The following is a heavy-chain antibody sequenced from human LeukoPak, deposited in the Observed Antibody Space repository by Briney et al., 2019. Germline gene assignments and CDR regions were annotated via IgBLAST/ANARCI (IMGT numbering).Heavy chain of an antibody. CDR1: GFTFSSYS. V-gene: IGHV3-21*01. CDR3: ARVSVATAMVTPSGFDY. J-gene: IGHJ4*02. Sequence: GGSLRLSCAASGFTFSSYSMNWVRQAPGKGLEWVSSISSSSSYIYYADSVKGRFTISRDNAKNSLYLQMNSLRAEDTAVYYCARVSVATAMVTPSGFDYWGQGTLVTVSS. D-gene: IGHD5-18*01. CDR2: ISSSSSYI.